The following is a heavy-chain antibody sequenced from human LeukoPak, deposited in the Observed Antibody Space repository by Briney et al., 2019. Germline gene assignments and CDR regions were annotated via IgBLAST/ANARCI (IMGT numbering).Heavy chain of an antibody. D-gene: IGHD3-10*02. CDR3: ARVYVPQDLVHAFDI. V-gene: IGHV4-4*07. CDR2: FYSSETT. Sequence: SXTLXLTCTVSGASISSYYWSWIRQTAGKGLEWIGRFYSSETTYYNPSLKSRVTLSVDPSKNQFSLRLNSVTAADTGVYYCARVYVPQDLVHAFDIWGQGTMVTVSS. J-gene: IGHJ3*02. CDR1: GASISSYY.